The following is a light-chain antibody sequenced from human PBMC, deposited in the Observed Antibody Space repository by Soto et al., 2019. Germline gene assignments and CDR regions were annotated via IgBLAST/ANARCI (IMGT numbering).Light chain of an antibody. J-gene: IGKJ1*01. CDR1: QSISRY. Sequence: DIQMTQSPSSLSASVGDRFTITCRASQSISRYLNWCQQKPGKAPNLLIYVASSLQSEVPSRFSGSGSGTDFTLTISSLQPEDFATYYCQQSYSTPTWTFGQGTKVDVK. CDR3: QQSYSTPTWT. V-gene: IGKV1-39*01. CDR2: VAS.